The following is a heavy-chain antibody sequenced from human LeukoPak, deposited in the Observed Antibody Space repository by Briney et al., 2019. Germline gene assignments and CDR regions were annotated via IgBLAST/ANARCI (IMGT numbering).Heavy chain of an antibody. J-gene: IGHJ4*02. Sequence: SETLSLTCTVSGGSISSHYWSWIRQPPGKGLEWIGYIYYSGSTNYNPSLKSRVTISVDTSKNQFSLKVSSVIAADTAVYYCATRDDYFDYWGQGTLVTVSS. CDR1: GGSISSHY. CDR3: ATRDDYFDY. CDR2: IYYSGST. V-gene: IGHV4-59*08.